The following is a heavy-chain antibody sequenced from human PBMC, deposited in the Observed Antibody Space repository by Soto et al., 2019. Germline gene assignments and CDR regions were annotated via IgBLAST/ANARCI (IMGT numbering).Heavy chain of an antibody. Sequence: GGSLRLSCAASGFTFSSYSMNWVRQAPGKGLEWVSSISSSSSYIYYADSVKGRFTISRDNAKNSLYLQMNSLRAEDTAVYYCARDPGCSYGYWFDPWGQGTLVTVSS. CDR3: ARDPGCSYGYWFDP. V-gene: IGHV3-21*01. CDR1: GFTFSSYS. J-gene: IGHJ5*02. D-gene: IGHD5-18*01. CDR2: ISSSSSYI.